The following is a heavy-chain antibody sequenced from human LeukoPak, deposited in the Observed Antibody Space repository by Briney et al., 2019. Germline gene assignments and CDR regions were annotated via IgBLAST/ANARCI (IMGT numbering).Heavy chain of an antibody. V-gene: IGHV4-38-2*02. CDR3: ARGPTGYEGY. J-gene: IGHJ4*02. CDR1: GYSISSGYY. D-gene: IGHD3-9*01. CDR2: IYYSGST. Sequence: SETLSLTCTVSGYSISSGYYWGWIRQPPGKGLERIGSIYYSGSTYYNPSLKSRVTISVDTSKNQFSLKLSSVTATDTAVYYCARGPTGYEGYWGQGTLVTVSS.